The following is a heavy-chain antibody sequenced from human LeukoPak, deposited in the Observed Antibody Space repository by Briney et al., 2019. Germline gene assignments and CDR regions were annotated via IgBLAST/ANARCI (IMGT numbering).Heavy chain of an antibody. CDR1: GYTFTSYG. CDR2: ISAYNGNT. Sequence: GASVKVSCKASGYTFTSYGISWVRQAPGQGLEWMGWISAYNGNTNYAQKPQGRVTMTTDTSTSTAYMELRSLRSDDTAVYYCASEGPYCSSTSCYPFDYWGQGTLVTVSS. V-gene: IGHV1-18*01. J-gene: IGHJ4*02. D-gene: IGHD2-2*01. CDR3: ASEGPYCSSTSCYPFDY.